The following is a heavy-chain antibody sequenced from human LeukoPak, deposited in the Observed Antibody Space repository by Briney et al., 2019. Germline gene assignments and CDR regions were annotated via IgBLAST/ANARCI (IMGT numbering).Heavy chain of an antibody. D-gene: IGHD6-13*01. Sequence: PSETLSLTCTVSGGSISSYYWSWIRQPPGKGLEWIGYIYYGGSTNYNPSLKSRVTISVDTSKNQFSLKLSSVTAADTAVYYCARQQLVLDYWGQGTLVTVSS. V-gene: IGHV4-59*08. J-gene: IGHJ4*02. CDR3: ARQQLVLDY. CDR2: IYYGGST. CDR1: GGSISSYY.